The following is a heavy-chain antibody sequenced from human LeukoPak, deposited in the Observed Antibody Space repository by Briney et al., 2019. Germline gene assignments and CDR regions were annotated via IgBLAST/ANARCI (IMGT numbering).Heavy chain of an antibody. CDR3: ARDDYGGNSGLKY. Sequence: PSETLSLTCAVSGGSISSSNWWSWVRQPPGQGLEWIGEIYHSGSTNYNPSLKSRVTISVDKSKNQFSLKLSSVTAADTAVYYCARDDYGGNSGLKYWGQGTLVTVSS. D-gene: IGHD4-23*01. V-gene: IGHV4-4*02. J-gene: IGHJ4*02. CDR2: IYHSGST. CDR1: GGSISSSNW.